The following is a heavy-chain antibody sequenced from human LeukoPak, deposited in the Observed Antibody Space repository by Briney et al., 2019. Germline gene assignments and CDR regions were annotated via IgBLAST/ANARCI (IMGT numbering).Heavy chain of an antibody. CDR3: AKRGNPAVGHHYLDV. CDR2: ISGSGGST. CDR1: GFTFSSYA. J-gene: IGHJ6*03. D-gene: IGHD1-26*01. Sequence: GGSLRLSCAASGFTFSSYAMSWVRQAPGKGLEWVSAISGSGGSTYYADSVKGRFTISRDNSKNTLYLQMNSLSAEDTAVYYCAKRGNPAVGHHYLDVWGEGTPVSVSS. V-gene: IGHV3-23*01.